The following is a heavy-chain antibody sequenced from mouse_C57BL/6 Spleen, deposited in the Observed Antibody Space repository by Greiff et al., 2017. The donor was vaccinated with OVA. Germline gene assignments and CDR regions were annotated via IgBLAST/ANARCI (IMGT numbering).Heavy chain of an antibody. CDR3: ARRGLSGSSPHYYAMDY. CDR2: IDPSDSYT. Sequence: VQLQQPGAELVMPGASVKLSCKASGYTFTSYWMHWVKQRPGQGLEWIGEIDPSDSYTNYNQKFKGKSTLTVDKSSSTAYMQLSSLTSEDSADYYCARRGLSGSSPHYYAMDYWGQGTSVTVSS. D-gene: IGHD1-1*01. J-gene: IGHJ4*01. CDR1: GYTFTSYW. V-gene: IGHV1-69*01.